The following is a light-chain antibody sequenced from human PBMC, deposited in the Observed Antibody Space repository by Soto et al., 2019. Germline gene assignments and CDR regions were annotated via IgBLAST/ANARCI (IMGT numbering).Light chain of an antibody. CDR2: GAS. Sequence: EIVMTQSPATLSVSPGERATLSCRASQSVSSNLAWYQQKPGQAPRLLIYGASTRATGIPARFSGSGSGAGFSLTIRSLQSEHFAAYYCQEYNTWPPPWTFGQGTKVDIK. CDR1: QSVSSN. V-gene: IGKV3-15*01. CDR3: QEYNTWPPPWT. J-gene: IGKJ1*01.